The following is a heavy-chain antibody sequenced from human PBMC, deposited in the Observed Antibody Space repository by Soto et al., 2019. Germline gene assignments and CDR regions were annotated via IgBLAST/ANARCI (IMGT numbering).Heavy chain of an antibody. CDR1: GGSINNYY. J-gene: IGHJ6*03. V-gene: IGHV4-59*08. CDR3: ARQPLSLIHMDV. CDR2: MYFSGTT. Sequence: QVQLQESGPGLVKPSEALSLTCTVSGGSINNYYWNWVRQPPGRGLQWIGFMYFSGTTNYNPSLKSRVTMSVYTSNNQFCLKLTSVTAADTAVYYCARQPLSLIHMDVWGKGTTVTVSS. D-gene: IGHD3-9*01.